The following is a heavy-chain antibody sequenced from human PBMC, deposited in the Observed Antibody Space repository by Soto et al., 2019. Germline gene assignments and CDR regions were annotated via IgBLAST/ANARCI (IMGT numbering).Heavy chain of an antibody. J-gene: IGHJ6*02. CDR2: INHSGST. D-gene: IGHD3-22*01. CDR3: ARGRTVVVTNYCSRDV. CDR1: GGSFSGYY. Sequence: SETLSLTCAVYGGSFSGYYWSWIRQPPGKRLEWIGEINHSGSTNYNPSLKSRVTIPVDTSKNQFSLKLSSVTAADTAVYYCARGRTVVVTNYCSRDVWGQGTTVTVSS. V-gene: IGHV4-34*01.